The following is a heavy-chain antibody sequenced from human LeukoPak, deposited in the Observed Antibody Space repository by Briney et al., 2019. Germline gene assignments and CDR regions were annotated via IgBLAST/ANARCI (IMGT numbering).Heavy chain of an antibody. D-gene: IGHD3-3*01. CDR1: GYTFTSYG. CDR3: ARVSITIFGVVIIKNWFDP. CDR2: ISAYNGNT. Sequence: ASVKVSCKASGYTFTSYGISWVRQAPGQGLEWMGWISAYNGNTNYAQELQGRVTMTTDTSTSTAYMELRSLRSDDTAVYYCARVSITIFGVVIIKNWFDPWGQGTLVTVSS. V-gene: IGHV1-18*01. J-gene: IGHJ5*02.